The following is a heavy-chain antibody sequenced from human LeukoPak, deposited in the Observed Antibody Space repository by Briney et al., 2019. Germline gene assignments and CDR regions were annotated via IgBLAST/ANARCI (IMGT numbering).Heavy chain of an antibody. CDR1: GASISSSY. D-gene: IGHD2-15*01. V-gene: IGHV4-59*01. CDR2: IYYSGTT. CDR3: ARGVVVVAAMLDN. Sequence: PSETLSLTCTVSGASISSSYWSWIRQPPGKGLEWIGYIYYSGTTKYNPSLRSRVTISLDTSKNHFSLRLNSVTAADTAVYYCARGVVVVAAMLDNWGQGTLVTVSS. J-gene: IGHJ4*02.